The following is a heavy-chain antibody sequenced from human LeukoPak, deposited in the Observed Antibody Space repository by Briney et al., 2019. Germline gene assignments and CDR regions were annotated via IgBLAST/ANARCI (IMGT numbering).Heavy chain of an antibody. V-gene: IGHV3-30*03. CDR1: GFTFRSYG. CDR2: ISYDGSYG. J-gene: IGHJ4*02. Sequence: GRSLRLSCAASGFTFRSYGMHWVRQAAGKGLEWVAVISYDGSYGYYGESVKGRFTISRDNTKSTLYLQMNSLRAEDTAVYYCAREISGDSNFDSWGQGTLATVSS. D-gene: IGHD3-10*01. CDR3: AREISGDSNFDS.